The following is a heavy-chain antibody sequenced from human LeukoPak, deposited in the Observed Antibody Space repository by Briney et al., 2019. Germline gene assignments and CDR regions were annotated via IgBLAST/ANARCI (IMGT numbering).Heavy chain of an antibody. Sequence: SETLSLTCTVSGGSISSSSSYWGWIRQPPGKGLEWIGSIYYSGSTYYNPSLKSRVTISVDTSKNQFSLKLSSVTAADTAVYYCARAGRYYDILTGYPDYWGQGTLVTVSS. D-gene: IGHD3-9*01. CDR2: IYYSGST. CDR1: GGSISSSSSY. CDR3: ARAGRYYDILTGYPDY. V-gene: IGHV4-39*07. J-gene: IGHJ4*02.